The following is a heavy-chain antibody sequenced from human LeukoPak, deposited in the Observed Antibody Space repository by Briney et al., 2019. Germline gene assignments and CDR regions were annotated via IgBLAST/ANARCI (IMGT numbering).Heavy chain of an antibody. CDR3: ARDLIKPYYYGSGSYCDY. V-gene: IGHV3-7*01. CDR2: IKQDGSEK. Sequence: PGGSLRLSCAASGFTFSSYWMSWVRQAPGKGLEWVANIKQDGSEKYYVDSVKGRFTISRDNAKNSLYLQMNSLRAEDTAVYYCARDLIKPYYYGSGSYCDYWGQGTLVTVSS. J-gene: IGHJ4*02. D-gene: IGHD3-10*01. CDR1: GFTFSSYW.